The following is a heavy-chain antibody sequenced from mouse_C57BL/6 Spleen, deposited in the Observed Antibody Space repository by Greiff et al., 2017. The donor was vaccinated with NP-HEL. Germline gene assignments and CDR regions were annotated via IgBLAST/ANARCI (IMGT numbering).Heavy chain of an antibody. CDR3: ARGYYGDNYFDY. CDR2: IYPGDGDT. D-gene: IGHD1-2*01. Sequence: QVQLQQSGPELVKPGASVKISCKASGYAFSSSWMNWVKQRPGKGLEWIGRIYPGDGDTNYNGKFKGKATLTADKYSSTAYMHLSSLTSEDSAVYFCARGYYGDNYFDYWGQGTTLTVSS. CDR1: GYAFSSSW. J-gene: IGHJ2*01. V-gene: IGHV1-82*01.